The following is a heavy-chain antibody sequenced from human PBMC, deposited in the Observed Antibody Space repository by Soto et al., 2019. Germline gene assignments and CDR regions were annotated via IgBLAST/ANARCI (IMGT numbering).Heavy chain of an antibody. V-gene: IGHV3-30*18. CDR3: AKDGRIAAAAYATRFDY. CDR2: ISYDGSNK. CDR1: GFTFSSYG. J-gene: IGHJ4*02. Sequence: GGSLRLSCAASGFTFSSYGMHWVRQAPGKGLEWVAVISYDGSNKYYADSVKGRFTISRDNSKNTLYLQMNSLRAEDTAVYYCAKDGRIAAAAYATRFDYWGQGTLVTVSS. D-gene: IGHD6-13*01.